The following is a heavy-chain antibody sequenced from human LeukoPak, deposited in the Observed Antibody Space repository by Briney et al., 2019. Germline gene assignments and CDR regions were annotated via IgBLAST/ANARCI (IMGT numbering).Heavy chain of an antibody. V-gene: IGHV3-9*01. J-gene: IGHJ6*02. CDR1: GFTFDDYA. CDR3: AKDGAGGSWYGNGYYYGMDV. D-gene: IGHD6-13*01. CDR2: ISWNSGSI. Sequence: GRSLRLSCAASGFTFDDYAMHWVRQAPRKGLEWVSGISWNSGSIGYADSVKGRFTISRDNAKNSLYLQMNSLRAEDTALYYCAKDGAGGSWYGNGYYYGMDVWGQGTTVTVSS.